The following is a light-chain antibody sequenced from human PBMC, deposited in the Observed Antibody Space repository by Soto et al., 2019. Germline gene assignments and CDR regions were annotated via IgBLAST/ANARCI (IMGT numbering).Light chain of an antibody. J-gene: IGKJ1*01. CDR3: QHYGGSPRT. V-gene: IGKV3-20*01. Sequence: EIVLTQSPGTLSLSPGERATLSCRASQSVSSSYLAWYQQKPGQAPRLLIYEASTRATGIPDRFSGSGSGTDFTLTISRLEPEDFAVYYCQHYGGSPRTFGQGTKVDIK. CDR2: EAS. CDR1: QSVSSSY.